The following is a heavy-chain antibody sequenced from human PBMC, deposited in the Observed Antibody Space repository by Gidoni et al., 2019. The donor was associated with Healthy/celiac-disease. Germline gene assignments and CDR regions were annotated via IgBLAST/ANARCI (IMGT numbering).Heavy chain of an antibody. V-gene: IGHV3-43*01. CDR3: AKDRRMRLVPGSYYGMDV. Sequence: EVQLVESGGVVVQPGGSLRLSCAASGFTCDDYTMHWVRQAPGKGLVWVSLISWDGGSTYYADSVKGRFTISRDNSKNSLYLQMNSLRTEDTALYYCAKDRRMRLVPGSYYGMDVWGQGTTVTVSS. J-gene: IGHJ6*02. D-gene: IGHD6-19*01. CDR2: ISWDGGST. CDR1: GFTCDDYT.